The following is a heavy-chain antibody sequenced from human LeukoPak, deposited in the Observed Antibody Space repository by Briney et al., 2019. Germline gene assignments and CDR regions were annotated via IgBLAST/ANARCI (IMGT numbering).Heavy chain of an antibody. Sequence: ASVKVSCKASGGTFSSYAISWVRQAPGQGLEWMGWINPNSGGTNYAQKFQGRVTMTRDTSISTAYMELSRLRSDDTAVYYCARDRKGRIYMDVWGKGTTVTISS. CDR2: INPNSGGT. CDR1: GGTFSSYA. V-gene: IGHV1-2*02. J-gene: IGHJ6*03. CDR3: ARDRKGRIYMDV.